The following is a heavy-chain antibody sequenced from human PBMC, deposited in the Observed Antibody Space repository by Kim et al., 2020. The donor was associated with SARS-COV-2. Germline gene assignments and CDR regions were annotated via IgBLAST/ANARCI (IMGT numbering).Heavy chain of an antibody. CDR3: AQWATSMIDS. CDR1: GFTFSSSA. V-gene: IGHV3-33*01. CDR2: IWYDGSYE. D-gene: IGHD1-26*01. J-gene: IGHJ4*02. Sequence: GGSLRLSCAASGFTFSSSAMHWVRQAPGQGLEWVALIWYDGSYEYYADSVRGRFTISRDNSKNTLSLQMNSLRAEDTAVYYCAQWATSMIDSWGQGTLVTVSS.